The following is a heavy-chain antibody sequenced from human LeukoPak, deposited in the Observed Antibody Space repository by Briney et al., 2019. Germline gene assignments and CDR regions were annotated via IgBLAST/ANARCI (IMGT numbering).Heavy chain of an antibody. CDR1: GYTFTSYA. D-gene: IGHD5-12*01. CDR3: ARGYSGYDYFDY. CDR2: INAGNGNT. Sequence: GASVKVSCKASGYTFTSYAMHWVRQAPGQRLEWMGWINAGNGNTKCSQKFQGRVTITRDTSASTAYMELSSLRSEDTAVYYCARGYSGYDYFDYWGQGTLVTVSS. V-gene: IGHV1-3*01. J-gene: IGHJ4*02.